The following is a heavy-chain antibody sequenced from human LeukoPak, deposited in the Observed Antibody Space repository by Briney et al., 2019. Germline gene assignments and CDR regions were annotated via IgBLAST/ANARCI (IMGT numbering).Heavy chain of an antibody. CDR1: GFTFRTYA. V-gene: IGHV3-23*01. CDR3: AKGYCTDTHCQTRLGLDC. D-gene: IGHD2-8*02. Sequence: PGGSLRLSCAASGFTFRTYAMTWVRQAPGKGLEWVSSISVSGAYKYYADSVKGRFTISRDDSKNTLSLQMNSLRAEDTAVYYCAKGYCTDTHCQTRLGLDCWGQGTLVTVSS. J-gene: IGHJ4*02. CDR2: ISVSGAYK.